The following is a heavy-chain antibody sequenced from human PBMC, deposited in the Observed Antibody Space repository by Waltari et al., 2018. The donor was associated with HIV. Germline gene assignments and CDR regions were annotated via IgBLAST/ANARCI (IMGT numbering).Heavy chain of an antibody. Sequence: EVQLVESGGGLVQPGGSLSLSCAASGFTFSRYDLHWVRQATGKGLEWVSAIGTAGDTYYPGSVKGRFTISRENAKNSLYLQMNSLRAGDTAVYYCARARGSGPFDYWGQGTLVTVSS. V-gene: IGHV3-13*04. CDR3: ARARGSGPFDY. J-gene: IGHJ4*02. CDR1: GFTFSRYD. CDR2: IGTAGDT. D-gene: IGHD3-10*01.